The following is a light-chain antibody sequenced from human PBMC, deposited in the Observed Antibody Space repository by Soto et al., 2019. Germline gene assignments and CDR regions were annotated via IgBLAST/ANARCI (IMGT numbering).Light chain of an antibody. J-gene: IGLJ2*01. Sequence: QSALTQPASVSGSPGQSITISCSGTSRDIGAYNLVSWYQQPPGKAPKLLIYEVRNRPSGISYRFSGSKSGTTASLTISSLLPEDEADYYCSAYTSSSTLVFGGGTKVTVL. V-gene: IGLV2-14*01. CDR1: SRDIGAYNL. CDR3: SAYTSSSTLV. CDR2: EVR.